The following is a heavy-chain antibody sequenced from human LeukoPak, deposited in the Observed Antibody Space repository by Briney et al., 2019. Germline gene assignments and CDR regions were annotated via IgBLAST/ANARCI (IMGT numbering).Heavy chain of an antibody. CDR3: ARKWVVRGVSFYFGMDV. CDR1: GFTFSEYE. Sequence: GGSLRLSCEASGFTFSEYEMNCVRQAPGKGLEWISFISGSGNTIYYADSVKGRFTLSRDNADNSLYLQMSSLRAEDTAVYYCARKWVVRGVSFYFGMDVWGQGTTVTVSS. V-gene: IGHV3-48*03. CDR2: ISGSGNTI. D-gene: IGHD3-10*01. J-gene: IGHJ6*02.